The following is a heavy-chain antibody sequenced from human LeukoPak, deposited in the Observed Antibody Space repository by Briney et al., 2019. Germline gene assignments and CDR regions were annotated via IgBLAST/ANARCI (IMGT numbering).Heavy chain of an antibody. CDR3: AAPVVAATLDY. J-gene: IGHJ4*02. Sequence: ASVKVSCKASGGTFSSYAIIWVRQAPGQGLEWMGRIIPILGIANYAQKFQGRVTITADKSTSTAYMELSSLRSEDTAVYYCAAPVVAATLDYWGQGTLVTVSS. CDR1: GGTFSSYA. V-gene: IGHV1-69*04. CDR2: IIPILGIA. D-gene: IGHD2-15*01.